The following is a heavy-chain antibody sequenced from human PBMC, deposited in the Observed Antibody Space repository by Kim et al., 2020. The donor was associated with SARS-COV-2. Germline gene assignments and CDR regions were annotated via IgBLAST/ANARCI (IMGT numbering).Heavy chain of an antibody. CDR2: IYYSGST. CDR1: GGSISSSSYY. CDR3: ATDRMQWLVLVRPLLQYNWCDP. D-gene: IGHD6-19*01. V-gene: IGHV4-39*07. Sequence: SETLSLTCTVSGGSISSSSYYWGWIRQPPGKGLEWIGSIYYSGSTYYNPSLKSRITISVDTSKNQFSLKLSSVTAANTAEYYCATDRMQWLVLVRPLLQYNWCDPWGQRTLLTLSS. J-gene: IGHJ5*02.